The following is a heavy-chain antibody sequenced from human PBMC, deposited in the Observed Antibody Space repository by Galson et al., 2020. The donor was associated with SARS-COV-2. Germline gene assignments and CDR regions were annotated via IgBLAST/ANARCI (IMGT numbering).Heavy chain of an antibody. Sequence: SVKVSCKAFGGNCRNYVISWVRQAPGQGLEWMGGIIPIFGAANYAQKFHGRLTITADESTSTAYMELRSLRSEDTALYYCARDSPPYNTSQLGMDVWGQGTTVT. CDR3: ARDSPPYNTSQLGMDV. CDR1: GGNCRNYV. D-gene: IGHD6-13*01. V-gene: IGHV1-69*13. J-gene: IGHJ6*02. CDR2: IIPIFGAA.